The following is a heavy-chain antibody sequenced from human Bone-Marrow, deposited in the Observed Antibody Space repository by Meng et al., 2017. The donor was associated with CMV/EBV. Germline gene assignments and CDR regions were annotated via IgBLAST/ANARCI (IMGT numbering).Heavy chain of an antibody. J-gene: IGHJ4*02. D-gene: IGHD3-16*01. CDR3: ARGGQLGDC. CDR1: GFTFSSYY. V-gene: IGHV3-74*01. Sequence: GESLKISCAASGFTFSSYYMHWVRQSPGKGLVWVSRINHDGSSANYADSVKGRFTISRDNAKNMLYLQMNSLRPEDTAVYYCARGGQLGDCWGQGTLVTVSS. CDR2: INHDGSSA.